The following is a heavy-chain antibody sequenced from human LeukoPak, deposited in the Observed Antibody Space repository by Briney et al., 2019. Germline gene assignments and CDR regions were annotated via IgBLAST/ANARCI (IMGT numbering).Heavy chain of an antibody. CDR2: ITTGRGET. V-gene: IGHV1-3*04. CDR1: GYTFTDYA. Sequence: ASVKVSCKASGYTFTDYALHWVRQAPGQSLEWMGWITTGRGETRYSQEFQRRITFTRDTSASTVYMDLSDLRSDDTAVYYCARAHKPDITMIDNWGQGTLVTVSS. D-gene: IGHD3-22*01. CDR3: ARAHKPDITMIDN. J-gene: IGHJ4*02.